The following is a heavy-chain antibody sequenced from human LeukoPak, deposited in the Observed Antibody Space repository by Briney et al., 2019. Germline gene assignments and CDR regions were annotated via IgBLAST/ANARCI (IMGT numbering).Heavy chain of an antibody. CDR2: ISYDGSNK. CDR3: AKEIWPTVTTPGWTYFDY. D-gene: IGHD4-17*01. Sequence: GGSLRLSCAASGFTFSSYAMHWVRQAPGKGLEWVAVISYDGSNKYYADSVKGRFTISRDNSKNTLYLQMNSLRAEDTAVYYCAKEIWPTVTTPGWTYFDYWGQGALVTVSS. J-gene: IGHJ4*02. CDR1: GFTFSSYA. V-gene: IGHV3-30*04.